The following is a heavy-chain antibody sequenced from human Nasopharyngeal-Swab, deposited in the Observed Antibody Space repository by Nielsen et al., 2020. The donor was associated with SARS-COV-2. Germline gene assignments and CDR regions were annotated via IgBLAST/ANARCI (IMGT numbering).Heavy chain of an antibody. Sequence: GGSLRLSCAGSGFTFSSYGMNWVRQAPGKGLEWVSGISGSGGSKYYADSVKGRFTISRDNSKNTLYLQMNSLKTEDTAVYYCTTDSPSGPLDIWGQGTMVTVSS. J-gene: IGHJ3*02. CDR2: ISGSGGSK. CDR3: TTDSPSGPLDI. V-gene: IGHV3-23*01. D-gene: IGHD1-26*01. CDR1: GFTFSSYG.